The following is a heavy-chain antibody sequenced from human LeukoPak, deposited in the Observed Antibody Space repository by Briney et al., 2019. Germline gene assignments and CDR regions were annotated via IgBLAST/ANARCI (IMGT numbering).Heavy chain of an antibody. V-gene: IGHV4-34*01. D-gene: IGHD4-17*01. Sequence: XCAXXGGXXXGYYWSWIRQPPGKGLEWIGEINHSGSTNYNPSLKSRVTISVDTSKNQFSLKLSSVTAADTAVYYCARGLRFYYWGQGTLVTVSS. CDR1: GGXXXGYY. J-gene: IGHJ4*02. CDR2: INHSGST. CDR3: ARGLRFYY.